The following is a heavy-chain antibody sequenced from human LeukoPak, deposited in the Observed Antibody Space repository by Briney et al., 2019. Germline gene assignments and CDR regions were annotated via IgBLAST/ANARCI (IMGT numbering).Heavy chain of an antibody. CDR3: ARLRGSGSSYYYYYYMDV. D-gene: IGHD3-10*01. CDR1: GGSFSGYY. CDR2: INHSGST. J-gene: IGHJ6*03. Sequence: PSETLSLTCAVYGGSFSGYYWSWIRQPPGKGLEWIGEINHSGSTNYNPSLKSRVTIPVDTSKNQFSLKLSSVTAADTAVYYCARLRGSGSSYYYYYYMDVWGKGTTVTISS. V-gene: IGHV4-34*01.